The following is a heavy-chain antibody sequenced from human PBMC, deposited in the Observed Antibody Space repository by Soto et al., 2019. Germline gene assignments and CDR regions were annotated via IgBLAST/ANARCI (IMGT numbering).Heavy chain of an antibody. CDR2: IIPILGIA. V-gene: IGHV1-69*08. J-gene: IGHJ4*02. Sequence: QVQLVQSGAEVKKPGSSVKVSCKASGGTFSTYSISWVRQAPGQGIEWMGRIIPILGIANHAEKFQGRVTITADKSTTIAHMSLRSLSPDGTAVYYCARDRGNGYDWNWCQRTMVTVSS. CDR1: GGTFSTYS. D-gene: IGHD5-12*01. CDR3: ARDRGNGYDWN.